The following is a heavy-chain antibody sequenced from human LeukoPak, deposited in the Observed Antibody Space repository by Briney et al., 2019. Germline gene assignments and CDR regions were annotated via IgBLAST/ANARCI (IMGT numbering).Heavy chain of an antibody. J-gene: IGHJ4*02. D-gene: IGHD3-22*01. CDR2: IYYSGST. V-gene: IGHV4-59*04. CDR1: GGSISSYY. CDR3: ARRPNYYDSSGYYFDY. Sequence: PSETLSLTCTVSGGSISSYYWSWIRQPPGKGLEWIGSIYYSGSTYYNPSLKSRVTISVDTSKNQFSLKLSSVTAADTAVYYCARRPNYYDSSGYYFDYWGQGTLVTVSS.